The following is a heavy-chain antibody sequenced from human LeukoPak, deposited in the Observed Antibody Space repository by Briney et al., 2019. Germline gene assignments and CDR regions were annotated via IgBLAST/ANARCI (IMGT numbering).Heavy chain of an antibody. J-gene: IGHJ4*02. CDR1: GFTFSSYA. CDR2: ISGSGGST. Sequence: GGSLTLSCAASGFTFSSYAMSWVRPAPGKGLAWVSAISGSGGSTYYAASVKGRFTISRDNSRDTLYLQMNSLSAEDTAVYYCAKGYYDYVWGSYYFDYWGQGALVTVSS. CDR3: AKGYYDYVWGSYYFDY. D-gene: IGHD3-16*01. V-gene: IGHV3-23*01.